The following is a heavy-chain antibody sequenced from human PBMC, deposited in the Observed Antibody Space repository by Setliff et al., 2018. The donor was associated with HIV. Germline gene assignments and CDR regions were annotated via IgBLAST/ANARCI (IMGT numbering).Heavy chain of an antibody. CDR3: TTRGTWDYRDYFDY. Sequence: GGSLRLSCVASGFTFNSAWMTWVRQAPGKGLEWVGRIKSKTDGGTADYAAPVKGRFTISRDDSKKMLYLQMNSLKTEDTAVYYCTTRGTWDYRDYFDYWGQGTLVTVSS. CDR2: IKSKTDGGTA. V-gene: IGHV3-15*01. J-gene: IGHJ4*02. CDR1: GFTFNSAW. D-gene: IGHD1-26*01.